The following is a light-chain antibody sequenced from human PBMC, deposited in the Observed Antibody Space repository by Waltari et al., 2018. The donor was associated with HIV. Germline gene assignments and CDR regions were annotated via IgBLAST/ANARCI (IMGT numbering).Light chain of an antibody. CDR3: QSTDSSGAFV. V-gene: IGLV3-25*03. CDR1: VLPTER. Sequence: YELTPPPSVSVSPGQPARNTCTGDVLPTERAYWYKQRPGQAPVLVIHTDIERPSGIPERFSGSSSGTTVTLISGVQAEDEADYYCQSTDSSGAFVFGTGTRVTVL. J-gene: IGLJ1*01. CDR2: TDI.